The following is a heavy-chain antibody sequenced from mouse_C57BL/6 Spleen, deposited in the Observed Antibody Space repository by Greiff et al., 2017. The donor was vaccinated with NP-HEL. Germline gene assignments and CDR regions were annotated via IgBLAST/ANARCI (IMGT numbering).Heavy chain of an antibody. CDR2: INPSNGGT. CDR3: AREWGYDYYAMDY. V-gene: IGHV1-53*01. CDR1: GYTFTSYW. D-gene: IGHD1-3*01. Sequence: QVQLQQSGTELVKPGASVKLSCKASGYTFTSYWMHWVKQRPGQGLEWIGNINPSNGGTNYNEKFKSKATLTVDKSSSTAYMQLSSLASEDSAVYCCAREWGYDYYAMDYWGQGTSVTVSS. J-gene: IGHJ4*01.